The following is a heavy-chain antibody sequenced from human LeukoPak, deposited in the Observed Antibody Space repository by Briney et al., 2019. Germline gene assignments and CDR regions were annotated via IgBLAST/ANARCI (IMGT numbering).Heavy chain of an antibody. CDR2: IIPILGIA. Sequence: ASVKVSCKASGGTFSSYAISWVRQAPGQGLEWMGRIIPILGIANYAQKFQGRVTITADKSTSTAYMELSSLRSEDTAVYYCARAGVGATNYFDYWGQGTLVTVSS. CDR3: ARAGVGATNYFDY. CDR1: GGTFSSYA. J-gene: IGHJ4*02. V-gene: IGHV1-69*04. D-gene: IGHD1-26*01.